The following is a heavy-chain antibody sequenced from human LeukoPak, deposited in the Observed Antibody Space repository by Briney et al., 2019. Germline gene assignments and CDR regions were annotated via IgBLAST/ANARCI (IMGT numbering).Heavy chain of an antibody. Sequence: SETLSLTCTVSGGSISSYYWSWIRQPPGKGLEWIGYIYYSGSTNYNPSLKSRVTISVDTSKNQFSLKPSSVTAADTAVYYCARDSPRNWYFDLWGRGTLVTVSS. CDR2: IYYSGST. J-gene: IGHJ2*01. V-gene: IGHV4-59*01. CDR1: GGSISSYY. CDR3: ARDSPRNWYFDL.